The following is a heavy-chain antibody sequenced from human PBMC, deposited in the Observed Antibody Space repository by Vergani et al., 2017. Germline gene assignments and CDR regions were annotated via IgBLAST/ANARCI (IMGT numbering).Heavy chain of an antibody. CDR1: GFTFSSYA. V-gene: IGHV3-30-3*01. CDR2: ISYDGSNK. D-gene: IGHD1-26*01. CDR3: ARPPGRYIPYFDY. Sequence: QVRLVESGGGVVQPGRSLRLSCAASGFTFSSYAMHWVRQAPGKGLEWVAVISYDGSNKYYADSVKCRFTISRDNSKNTLYLQMNSLRAEDTAVYYCARPPGRYIPYFDYGGQGTLVTVSS. J-gene: IGHJ4*02.